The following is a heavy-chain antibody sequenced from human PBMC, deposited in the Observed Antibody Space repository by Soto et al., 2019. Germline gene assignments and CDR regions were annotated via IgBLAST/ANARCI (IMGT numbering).Heavy chain of an antibody. CDR3: ATVHSTSRSFDY. CDR1: GFTFSMSA. Sequence: GGSLRLSCAASGFTFSMSAMSWVRQAPGKGLEWVSTTGLNGRTTYYADSVRGRFTVSRDNSKNTLHLQMNSLRAEDTAVYYCATVHSTSRSFDYWGQGTLVTVSS. CDR2: TGLNGRTT. J-gene: IGHJ4*02. D-gene: IGHD2-2*01. V-gene: IGHV3-23*01.